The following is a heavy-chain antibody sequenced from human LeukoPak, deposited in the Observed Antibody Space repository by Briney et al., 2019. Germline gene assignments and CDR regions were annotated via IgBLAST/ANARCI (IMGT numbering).Heavy chain of an antibody. Sequence: SQTLSLTCAVSGGSISSGSYSWSWIRQPPGKGLEWIGYIYPRGSTYYNPSLKSRVILSLDKSANQFSLNLSSVTAADTAVYYCARFSPRAMGNYLDFWGQETLVTVSS. V-gene: IGHV4-30-2*01. CDR3: ARFSPRAMGNYLDF. CDR2: IYPRGST. CDR1: GGSISSGSYS. D-gene: IGHD7-27*01. J-gene: IGHJ4*02.